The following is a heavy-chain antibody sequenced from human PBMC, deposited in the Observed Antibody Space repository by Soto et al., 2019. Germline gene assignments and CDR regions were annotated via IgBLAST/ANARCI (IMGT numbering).Heavy chain of an antibody. V-gene: IGHV4-4*07. D-gene: IGHD3-9*01. CDR1: DDFISSYY. Sequence: PSETLSLTCTVSDDFISSYYWNWIRQPAGKGLEWIGRVSTNGATNYNPSLESRVTMSVDTSKNQFSLKLTSVTAADTAVYFCARADYEILTGSYAMDVWGQGTTVIVSS. J-gene: IGHJ6*02. CDR2: VSTNGAT. CDR3: ARADYEILTGSYAMDV.